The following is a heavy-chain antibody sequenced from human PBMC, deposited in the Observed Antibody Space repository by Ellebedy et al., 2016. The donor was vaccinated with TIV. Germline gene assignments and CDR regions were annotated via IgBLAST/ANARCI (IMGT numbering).Heavy chain of an antibody. D-gene: IGHD2-21*01. Sequence: GGSLRLSCAASGFTFTDYWMTWVRQAPGKGLEWVSVLYPDAKTNYTDSVNGRFIVSRDSSKNTLYLQMNSLTAEDTAVYYCARDPGGGGDFGDNWFDPWGQGTLVTVSS. V-gene: IGHV3-66*01. CDR1: GFTFTDYW. J-gene: IGHJ5*02. CDR2: LYPDAKT. CDR3: ARDPGGGGDFGDNWFDP.